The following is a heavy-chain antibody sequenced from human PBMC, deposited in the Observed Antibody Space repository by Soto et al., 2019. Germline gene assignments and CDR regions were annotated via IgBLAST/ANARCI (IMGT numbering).Heavy chain of an antibody. Sequence: QVQLVQSGAEVREPGASVKVSCKASGYTFSTHGISWVRQAPGQGLEWIGQGLEYNGNTNYAQKFQGRGNMDTDTSTSTAYMELGSLGFYGKALYYCSGDGGGVGSSTGFYYWGQGTLVTVSS. J-gene: IGHJ4*02. V-gene: IGHV1-18*04. D-gene: IGHD3-10*01. CDR1: GYTFSTHG. CDR3: SGDGGGVGSSTGFYY. CDR2: GLEYNGNT.